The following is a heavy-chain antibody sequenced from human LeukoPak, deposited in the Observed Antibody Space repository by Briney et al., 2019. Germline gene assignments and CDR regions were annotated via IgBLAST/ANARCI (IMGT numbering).Heavy chain of an antibody. J-gene: IGHJ4*02. CDR1: GYTFTSYG. CDR2: ISAYNGNT. CDR3: ARDDYGDYFPDY. Sequence: ASVKVSCKASGYTFTSYGISWVRQAPGQGLEWMGWISAYNGNTNYAQKLQGRVTMTTDTSTSTAYMELRSLRSDDTAVYCCARDDYGDYFPDYWGQGTLVTVSS. V-gene: IGHV1-18*01. D-gene: IGHD4-17*01.